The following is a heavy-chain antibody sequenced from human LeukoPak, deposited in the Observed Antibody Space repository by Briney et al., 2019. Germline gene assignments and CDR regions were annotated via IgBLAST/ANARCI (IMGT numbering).Heavy chain of an antibody. CDR2: IKQDGVET. V-gene: IGHV3-7*03. Sequence: PGGSLRLSCAASGFTITDYWMTWVRKAPGWGMEWVANIKQDGVETSYVDSVKGRFTISRDNANNSVFLQMNSLRVEDTATYYCVRDGGTDWYDPWGQGTLVSVSS. D-gene: IGHD3-16*01. CDR1: GFTITDYW. J-gene: IGHJ5*02. CDR3: VRDGGTDWYDP.